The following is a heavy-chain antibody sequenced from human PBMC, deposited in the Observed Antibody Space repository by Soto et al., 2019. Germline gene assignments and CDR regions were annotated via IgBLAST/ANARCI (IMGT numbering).Heavy chain of an antibody. CDR2: IWSDGSYK. CDR1: GFPFSSHG. J-gene: IGHJ4*02. CDR3: ARADSGYYYPTFGY. V-gene: IGHV3-33*01. Sequence: QVQLVESGGGVVQPGRSLRLSCAASGFPFSSHGMHWVRQAPGKGLEWVAVIWSDGSYKYYADSVKGRFTISRDNTKNTLYLQMNSLRAEDTAVYYCARADSGYYYPTFGYWGQGTLVTVSS. D-gene: IGHD3-22*01.